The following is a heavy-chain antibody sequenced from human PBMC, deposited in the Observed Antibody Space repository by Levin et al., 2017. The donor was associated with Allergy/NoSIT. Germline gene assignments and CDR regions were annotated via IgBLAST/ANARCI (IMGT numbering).Heavy chain of an antibody. D-gene: IGHD3-3*01. CDR1: GFTFSSYG. V-gene: IGHV3-30*18. CDR3: AKDRSFYDYDFWRGGWYFDL. Sequence: LSLTCAASGFTFSSYGMHWVRQAPGKGLEWVAVISYDGSNKYYADSVKGRFTISRDNSKNTLYLQMNSLRAEDTAVYYCAKDRSFYDYDFWRGGWYFDLWGRGTLVTVSS. CDR2: ISYDGSNK. J-gene: IGHJ2*01.